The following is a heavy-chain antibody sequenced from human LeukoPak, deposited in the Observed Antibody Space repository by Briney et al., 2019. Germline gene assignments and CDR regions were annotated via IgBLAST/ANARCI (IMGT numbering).Heavy chain of an antibody. D-gene: IGHD6-13*01. J-gene: IGHJ6*03. Sequence: GESLKISCKTSVYNFTNYWIGWVRQMPGKGLEWMGIIYPGDSDTRYSPSFQGQVTISADKSISTAYLQWSSLKASDTAMYYCARQVVGYRSSSSYYYYYMDVWGKGTTVTVSS. CDR1: VYNFTNYW. CDR2: IYPGDSDT. CDR3: ARQVVGYRSSSSYYYYYMDV. V-gene: IGHV5-51*01.